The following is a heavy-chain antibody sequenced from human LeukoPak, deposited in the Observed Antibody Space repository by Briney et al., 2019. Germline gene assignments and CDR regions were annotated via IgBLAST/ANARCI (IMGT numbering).Heavy chain of an antibody. V-gene: IGHV3-9*01. J-gene: IGHJ6*02. CDR2: ISWNGGSI. D-gene: IGHD1-26*01. Sequence: GGSLRLSCAASGFTFDDHAMHWVRQVPGKGLEWVSGISWNGGSIGYADSVKGRFTISRDNAKNSLYLQMNSLRAEDTALYYCAKDINAQWEQPKGGYYYYGMDVWGQGTTVTVSS. CDR3: AKDINAQWEQPKGGYYYYGMDV. CDR1: GFTFDDHA.